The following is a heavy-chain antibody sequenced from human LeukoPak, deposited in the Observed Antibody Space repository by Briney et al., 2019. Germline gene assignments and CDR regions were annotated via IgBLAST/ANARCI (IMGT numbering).Heavy chain of an antibody. CDR2: INHSGST. D-gene: IGHD1-26*01. CDR1: GFTFSSYW. Sequence: PGGSLRPSCAASGFTFSSYWMSWIRQPPGKGLEWIGEINHSGSTNYNPSLKSRVTISVDTSKNQFSLKLSSVTAADTAVYYCARGQPAWEPHDAFDIWGQGTMVTVSS. J-gene: IGHJ3*02. CDR3: ARGQPAWEPHDAFDI. V-gene: IGHV4-34*01.